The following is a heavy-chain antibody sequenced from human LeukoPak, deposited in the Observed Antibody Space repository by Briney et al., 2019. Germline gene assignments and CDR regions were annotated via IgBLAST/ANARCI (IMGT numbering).Heavy chain of an antibody. J-gene: IGHJ6*03. Sequence: GSVKVSCKASGYTFTSYAIHWVRQAPGQRLEWMGWINAGNGNTKYSQEFQGRVTITRDTSASTAYMELSSLRSEDMAVYYCASSSSHYYYYMDVWGKGTTVTVSS. CDR1: GYTFTSYA. V-gene: IGHV1-3*03. CDR3: ASSSSHYYYYMDV. D-gene: IGHD6-6*01. CDR2: INAGNGNT.